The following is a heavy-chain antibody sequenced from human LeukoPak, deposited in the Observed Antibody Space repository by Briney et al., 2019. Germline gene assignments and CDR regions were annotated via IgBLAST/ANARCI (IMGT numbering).Heavy chain of an antibody. Sequence: ASVKVSCKTSGYTFTNYDINWVRQAPGQGLEWMGWISAYNGNTNYAQKLQGRVTMTTDTSTSTAYMELRSLRSDDTAVYYCARRSASYCSSTSCYSIYYYYYGMDVWGQGTTVTVSS. D-gene: IGHD2-2*01. V-gene: IGHV1-18*01. CDR3: ARRSASYCSSTSCYSIYYYYYGMDV. J-gene: IGHJ6*02. CDR1: GYTFTNYD. CDR2: ISAYNGNT.